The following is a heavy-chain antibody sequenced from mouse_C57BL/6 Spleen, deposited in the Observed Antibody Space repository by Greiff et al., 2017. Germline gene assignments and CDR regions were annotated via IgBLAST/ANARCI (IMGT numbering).Heavy chain of an antibody. CDR2: IDPSASYT. Sequence: QVQLQQPGAGLVMPGASVKLSCKASGYTFTSYWMHWVKQRPGQGLEWIGEIDPSASYTNYNQKFKGKSPLTVDKASSTAYMQRSSRTSEDSAVYDCARSLLIYDDTEGDAMDDWGQGTPVTVSA. CDR3: ARSLLIYDDTEGDAMDD. V-gene: IGHV1-69*01. J-gene: IGHJ4*01. D-gene: IGHD2-4*01. CDR1: GYTFTSYW.